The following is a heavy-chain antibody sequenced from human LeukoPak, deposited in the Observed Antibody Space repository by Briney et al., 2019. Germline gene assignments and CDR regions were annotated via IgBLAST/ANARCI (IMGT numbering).Heavy chain of an antibody. CDR3: ARVSGGSVIFHY. D-gene: IGHD3-16*01. V-gene: IGHV4-31*03. Sequence: SQTLSLTCTVSGGSISSGDYYWTWIPQHPGQGLEWIGSIYCTGSTYYNPSLKSRVILSVDTSKHQYSLRLNSVTAADTAIYYCARVSGGSVIFHYWGQGALVTVSS. CDR2: IYCTGST. CDR1: GGSISSGDYY. J-gene: IGHJ4*02.